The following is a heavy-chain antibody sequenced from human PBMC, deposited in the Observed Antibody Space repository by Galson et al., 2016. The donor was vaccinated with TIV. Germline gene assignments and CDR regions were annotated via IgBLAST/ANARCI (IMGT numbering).Heavy chain of an antibody. CDR1: GFTFSSSA. CDR2: ISDTFRFI. Sequence: SLRLSCAASGFTFSSSAMTWVRQAPGKGLEWVSFISDTFRFIYYGDSVQGRFTISRDNAKNTLYLELNSLRAEDTAVYYCARVRTDYRGSHYMDVWGKGTTVTVSS. CDR3: ARVRTDYRGSHYMDV. D-gene: IGHD5-12*01. V-gene: IGHV3-21*01. J-gene: IGHJ6*03.